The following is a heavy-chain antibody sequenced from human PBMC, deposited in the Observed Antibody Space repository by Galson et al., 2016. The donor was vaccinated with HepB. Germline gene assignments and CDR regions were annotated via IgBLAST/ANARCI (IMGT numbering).Heavy chain of an antibody. J-gene: IGHJ5*02. CDR3: ARLHSHFLEEFDP. Sequence: TLSLTCTVSGGSISGYYWSWIRQPPGQGLEWIGYFHYTGSTRYNPSLKGRVTISVDTSNNQFSLKLSSVTAADTAVYYCARLHSHFLEEFDPWGQGTLVTVSS. CDR2: FHYTGST. CDR1: GGSISGYY. D-gene: IGHD2/OR15-2a*01. V-gene: IGHV4-59*01.